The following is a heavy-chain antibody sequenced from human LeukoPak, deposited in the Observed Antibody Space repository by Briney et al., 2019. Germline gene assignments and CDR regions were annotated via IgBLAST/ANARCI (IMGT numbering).Heavy chain of an antibody. D-gene: IGHD4-17*01. CDR1: GGSISSGGYS. Sequence: PSQTLSLTCAVSGGSISSGGYSWSWIRQPPGKGLEWIGYIYHSGSTYYNPSLKSRVTIPVDRSKNQFSLKLSSVTAADTAVYYCARLSNYGGNSDYWGQGTLVTVSS. CDR3: ARLSNYGGNSDY. J-gene: IGHJ4*02. V-gene: IGHV4-30-2*01. CDR2: IYHSGST.